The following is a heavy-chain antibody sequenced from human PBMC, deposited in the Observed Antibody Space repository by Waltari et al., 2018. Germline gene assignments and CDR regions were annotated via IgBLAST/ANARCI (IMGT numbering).Heavy chain of an antibody. J-gene: IGHJ3*01. D-gene: IGHD2-15*01. V-gene: IGHV3-21*01. CDR3: ARDGGVVVAASDAFDV. CDR2: ISSSSSYI. CDR1: GFTFSSYS. Sequence: EVQLVESGGGLVKPGGSLRLSCAASGFTFSSYSMNWVRQAPGKGLEWVSSISSSSSYIYYADSVKGRFTISRDNSKSTLDLQMNSLRAEDTAVDYGARDGGVVVAASDAFDVWGQGTMVTVSS.